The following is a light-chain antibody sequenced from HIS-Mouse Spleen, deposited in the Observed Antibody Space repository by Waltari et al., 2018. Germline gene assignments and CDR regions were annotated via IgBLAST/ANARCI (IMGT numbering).Light chain of an antibody. CDR1: QGISSY. V-gene: IGKV1-8*01. CDR2: AAS. Sequence: AIRMTQSPSSLSASTGDRFTITCRASQGISSYLAWYQQKPGKAPKLLIYAASTLQSGVPSRFSGSGSGTDFTLTISCLQSEDFATYYCQQYYSYGSFGQGTRLEIK. J-gene: IGKJ5*01. CDR3: QQYYSYGS.